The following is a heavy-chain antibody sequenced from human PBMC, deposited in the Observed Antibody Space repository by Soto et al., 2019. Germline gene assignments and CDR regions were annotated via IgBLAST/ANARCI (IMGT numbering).Heavy chain of an antibody. V-gene: IGHV1-69*13. Sequence: SVKVSCKASGGTFSSYAISWVRQAPGQGLEWMGGIIPIFGTANYAQKFQGRVTITADESTSTAYMELSSLRSEDTAVYYCARDSRITIFGVVITTYGMDVWGQGTTVTVSS. J-gene: IGHJ6*02. D-gene: IGHD3-3*01. CDR1: GGTFSSYA. CDR2: IIPIFGTA. CDR3: ARDSRITIFGVVITTYGMDV.